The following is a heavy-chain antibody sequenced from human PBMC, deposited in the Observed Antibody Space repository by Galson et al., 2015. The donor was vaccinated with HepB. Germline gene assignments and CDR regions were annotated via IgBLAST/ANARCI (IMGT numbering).Heavy chain of an antibody. D-gene: IGHD3-3*01. CDR3: ARDPTLYDFNSPGAAFDI. CDR1: GFPINNFA. V-gene: IGHV3-30*04. J-gene: IGHJ3*02. CDR2: ISYDGRTK. Sequence: SLRLSCAASGFPINNFAMHWVRQAPGKGLEWVTVISYDGRTKYYADSVKGRFTVSRDNSKNTLYLQINSLRPEDTAVYYCARDPTLYDFNSPGAAFDIWGQGTLVTVSS.